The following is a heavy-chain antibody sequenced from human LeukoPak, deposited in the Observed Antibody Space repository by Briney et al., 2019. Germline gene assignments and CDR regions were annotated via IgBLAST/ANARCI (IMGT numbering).Heavy chain of an antibody. CDR2: IKQDGSEK. V-gene: IGHV3-7*03. D-gene: IGHD3-10*01. CDR1: GFTFSHYG. CDR3: AKDGIWFGEYPPDY. J-gene: IGHJ4*02. Sequence: PGRSLRLSCAASGFTFSHYGMHWVRQAPGKGLEWVANIKQDGSEKYYVDSVKGRFTISRDNAKNSLYLQMNSLRAEDTAVYYCAKDGIWFGEYPPDYWGQGTLVTVSS.